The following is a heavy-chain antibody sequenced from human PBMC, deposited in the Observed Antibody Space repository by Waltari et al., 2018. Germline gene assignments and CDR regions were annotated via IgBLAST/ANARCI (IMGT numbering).Heavy chain of an antibody. J-gene: IGHJ4*02. D-gene: IGHD6-13*01. CDR1: GGSFSGYY. CDR2: INHSGST. CDR3: ARSRTSSWDQNVRYFDY. Sequence: QVQLQQWGAGLLKPSETLSLTCAVYGGSFSGYYWSWIRQPPGKGLEWIGEINHSGSTNYNPSLKSRVTISVDTSKNQFSLKLSSVTAADTAVYYCARSRTSSWDQNVRYFDYWGQGTLVTVSS. V-gene: IGHV4-34*01.